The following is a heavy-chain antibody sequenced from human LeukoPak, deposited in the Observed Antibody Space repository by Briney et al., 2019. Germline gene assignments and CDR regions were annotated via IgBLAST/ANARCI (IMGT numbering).Heavy chain of an antibody. J-gene: IGHJ5*02. D-gene: IGHD4-17*01. CDR2: INHSGST. Sequence: SETLSLTCSVSNYSINTGYYWSWIRQPPGKGLEWIGEINHSGSTNYNPSLKSRVTISVDTSKNQFSLKLSSVTAADTAVYYCATRPDPSYTVTTNWFDPWGQGTLVTVSS. CDR3: ATRPDPSYTVTTNWFDP. CDR1: NYSINTGYY. V-gene: IGHV4-34*01.